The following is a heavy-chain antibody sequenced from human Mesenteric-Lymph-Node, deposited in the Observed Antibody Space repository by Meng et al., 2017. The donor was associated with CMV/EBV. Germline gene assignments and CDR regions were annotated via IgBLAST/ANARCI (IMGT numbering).Heavy chain of an antibody. Sequence: GESLKISCKGSGYSFTSYWIVWVRQMPGKGLEWMGIIYPGDSDTRYSPSFQGQVTISADKSSSTAYLQWSSLKASDTAMYYCARQTNWNDAYFDYWGQGTLVTVSS. CDR1: GYSFTSYW. J-gene: IGHJ4*02. CDR2: IYPGDSDT. V-gene: IGHV5-51*01. CDR3: ARQTNWNDAYFDY. D-gene: IGHD1-1*01.